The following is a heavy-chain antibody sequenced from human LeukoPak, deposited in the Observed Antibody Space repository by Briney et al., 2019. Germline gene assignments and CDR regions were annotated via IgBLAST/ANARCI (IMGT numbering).Heavy chain of an antibody. V-gene: IGHV3-30*03. CDR1: GFTFSSHG. Sequence: GGSLRLSCAASGFTFSSHGMSWVRQAPGKGLEWVAVISYDGSNKDYADSVKGRFTISRDNAKNSLYLQMNSLRAEDTAVYYCARDRPYYDSSGYYLLDAFDIWGQGTMVTVSS. J-gene: IGHJ3*02. D-gene: IGHD3-22*01. CDR3: ARDRPYYDSSGYYLLDAFDI. CDR2: ISYDGSNK.